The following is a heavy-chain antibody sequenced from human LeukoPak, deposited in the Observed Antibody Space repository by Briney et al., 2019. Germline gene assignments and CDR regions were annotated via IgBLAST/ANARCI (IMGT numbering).Heavy chain of an antibody. D-gene: IGHD3-22*01. CDR3: ARDSLPNYYDSSGYYYVLDYYYGMDV. CDR2: INHSGST. Sequence: PSETLSLTCAVYGGSFSGYYWSWIRQPPGKGLEWIGEINHSGSTNYNPSLKSRVTISVDTSKNQFSLKLSSVTAADTAVYYCARDSLPNYYDSSGYYYVLDYYYGMDVWGQGTTVTVSS. V-gene: IGHV4-34*01. J-gene: IGHJ6*02. CDR1: GGSFSGYY.